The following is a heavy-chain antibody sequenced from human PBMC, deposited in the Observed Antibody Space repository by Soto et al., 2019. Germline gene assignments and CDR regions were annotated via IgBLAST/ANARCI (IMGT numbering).Heavy chain of an antibody. J-gene: IGHJ6*02. CDR2: IYHSGST. V-gene: IGHV4-4*02. CDR3: ARMGYCRGGRCYPAYYGMDV. D-gene: IGHD2-15*01. Sequence: SETLSLTCAVSGGSISSSDWWNWVRQPPGTGLEWIGEIYHSGSTHYNPSLRGRVSISVDKSKSQFSLKLTSVTAADTAVYYCARMGYCRGGRCYPAYYGMDVWGQGTTVTVSS. CDR1: GGSISSSDW.